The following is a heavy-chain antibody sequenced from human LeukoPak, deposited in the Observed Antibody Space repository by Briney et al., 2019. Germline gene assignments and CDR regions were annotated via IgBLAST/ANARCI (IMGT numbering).Heavy chain of an antibody. Sequence: PSETLSLTCTVSGGSISSYYWSWVRQPAGKGLEWIGRIYTSGSTNYNPSLKSRVPMSVDTSKNQFSLKLSSVTAADTAVYYCARDQENNWFDPWGQGTMVTVSS. J-gene: IGHJ5*02. CDR3: ARDQENNWFDP. CDR2: IYTSGST. CDR1: GGSISSYY. V-gene: IGHV4-4*07.